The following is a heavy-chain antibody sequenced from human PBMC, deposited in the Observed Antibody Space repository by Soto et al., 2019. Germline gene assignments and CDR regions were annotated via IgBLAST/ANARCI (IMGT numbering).Heavy chain of an antibody. Sequence: ASVKLSCKASVYTFTRYDINWVRQATGQGLEWMGWMNPNSGNTGYAQKFQGRVTMTRNTSISTAYMELSSLRSEDTAVYYCAKSTTERRSVLGYDFWSGYYRYDMDVWGKGTTVTVSS. V-gene: IGHV1-8*01. CDR2: MNPNSGNT. J-gene: IGHJ6*03. CDR3: AKSTTERRSVLGYDFWSGYYRYDMDV. D-gene: IGHD3-3*01. CDR1: VYTFTRYD.